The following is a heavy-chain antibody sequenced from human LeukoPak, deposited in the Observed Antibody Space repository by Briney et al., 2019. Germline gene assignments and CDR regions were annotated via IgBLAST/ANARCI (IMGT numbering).Heavy chain of an antibody. CDR1: GDSVSINSAA. J-gene: IGHJ4*02. V-gene: IGHV6-1*01. CDR2: TYYRSKSYN. Sequence: SQTLSLTCAISGDSVSINSAAWNWIRQSPSRGLEWLGRTYYRSKSYNDYAVSGKSRITINPDTSKYQFSLQLNSVTPEDTPVYYCAGGPGRSGSFFDYWGQGTMVTVCS. D-gene: IGHD1-26*01. CDR3: AGGPGRSGSFFDY.